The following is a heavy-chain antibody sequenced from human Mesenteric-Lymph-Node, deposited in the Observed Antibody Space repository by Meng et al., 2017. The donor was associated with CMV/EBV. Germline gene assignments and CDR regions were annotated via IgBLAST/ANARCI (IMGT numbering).Heavy chain of an antibody. J-gene: IGHJ3*02. CDR3: ARGETLPGYAFDI. Sequence: GESLKISCAASGFTCSSYAMHWVRQAPGKGLEWVAVISYDGSNKYYADSVKGRFTISRDNSKNTLYLQMNSLRAEDTAVYYCARGETLPGYAFDIWGQGTMVTVSS. V-gene: IGHV3-30-3*01. CDR2: ISYDGSNK. CDR1: GFTCSSYA.